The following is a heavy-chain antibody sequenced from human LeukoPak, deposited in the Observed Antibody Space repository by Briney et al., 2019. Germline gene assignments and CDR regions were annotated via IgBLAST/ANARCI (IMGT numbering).Heavy chain of an antibody. V-gene: IGHV4-4*09. D-gene: IGHD2-2*01. J-gene: IGHJ3*01. Sequence: KPSETLSLTCTVSGSISSYYWSWIRRPPGKGLEWIGYIYTSGSTNYNPSLKSRVTISVDTSKNQFSLDLSSVTAADTAVYYCARQKCTSTSCLTKNAFDVWGQGTMVTVSS. CDR2: IYTSGST. CDR1: GSISSYY. CDR3: ARQKCTSTSCLTKNAFDV.